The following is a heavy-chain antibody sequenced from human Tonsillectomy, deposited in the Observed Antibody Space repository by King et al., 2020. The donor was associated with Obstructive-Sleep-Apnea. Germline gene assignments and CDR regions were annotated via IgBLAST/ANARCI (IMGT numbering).Heavy chain of an antibody. CDR1: GFTVSSKY. J-gene: IGHJ6*02. CDR2: MYSGGST. CDR3: AGDSSSWPYYYSGMDV. D-gene: IGHD6-13*01. V-gene: IGHV3-53*04. Sequence: EVQLVESGGGLVQPGGSLRLSCAASGFTVSSKYMSWVRQAPGKGLEWVSVMYSGGSTYYADSVKGRFTISRHNSKNTLYLQMNSLRAEDTAVYYCAGDSSSWPYYYSGMDVWGQGTAVTVSS.